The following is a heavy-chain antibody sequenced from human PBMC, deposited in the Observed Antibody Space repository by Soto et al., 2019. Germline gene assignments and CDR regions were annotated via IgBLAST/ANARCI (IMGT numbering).Heavy chain of an antibody. CDR1: GFTFSPYA. V-gene: IGHV3-23*01. Sequence: EVQLLESGGGLVQPGGSLGLSCVGSGFTFSPYAMSWVRQAPVKGLEWVAVIGVSGATYYGDSVKGRFTISRDNAKNTVYLQMNSLRDEDPAVYYCGPGPASFYDPWYDYWGQGTLVTVS. J-gene: IGHJ4*02. CDR2: IGVSGAT. CDR3: GPGPASFYDPWYDY. D-gene: IGHD3-3*01.